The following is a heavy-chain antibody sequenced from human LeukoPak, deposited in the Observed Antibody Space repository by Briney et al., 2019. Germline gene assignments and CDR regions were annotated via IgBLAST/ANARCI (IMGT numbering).Heavy chain of an antibody. CDR1: GYTFTGYY. D-gene: IGHD5-24*01. CDR3: ARVASGYSTFDY. J-gene: IGHJ4*02. Sequence: ASVKVSCKASGYTFTGYYMHWVRQAPGQGLEWMGWINPNSGGTNYAQKFQGRVTMTRDTSTSTVYMELSSLRSEDTAVYYCARVASGYSTFDYWGQGTLVTVSS. CDR2: INPNSGGT. V-gene: IGHV1-2*02.